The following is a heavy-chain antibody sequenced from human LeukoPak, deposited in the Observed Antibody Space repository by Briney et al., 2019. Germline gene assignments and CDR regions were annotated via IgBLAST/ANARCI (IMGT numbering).Heavy chain of an antibody. J-gene: IGHJ4*02. V-gene: IGHV1-2*02. CDR3: AREITMVREFDY. D-gene: IGHD3-10*01. Sequence: GASVKVSCKASGYTFTGYYMHWVRQAPGQGLEWMGWINPNSGGTNYAQKFQGGVTMTRDTSISTAYMELSRLRSDDTAVYYCAREITMVREFDYWGQGTLVTVSS. CDR1: GYTFTGYY. CDR2: INPNSGGT.